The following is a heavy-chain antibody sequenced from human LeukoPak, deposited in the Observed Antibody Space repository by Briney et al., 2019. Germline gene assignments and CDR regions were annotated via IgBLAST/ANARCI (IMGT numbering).Heavy chain of an antibody. V-gene: IGHV1-2*02. CDR3: ARHRYGDYEDAFDI. CDR1: GYTFTGYY. D-gene: IGHD4-17*01. CDR2: INPNSGGT. Sequence: ASVKVSCKASGYTFTGYYMHWVRQAPGQGLKWMGWINPNSGGTNYAQKFQGRVTMTRDKSISTAYLQWSSLKASDTAMYYCARHRYGDYEDAFDIWGQGTMVTVSS. J-gene: IGHJ3*02.